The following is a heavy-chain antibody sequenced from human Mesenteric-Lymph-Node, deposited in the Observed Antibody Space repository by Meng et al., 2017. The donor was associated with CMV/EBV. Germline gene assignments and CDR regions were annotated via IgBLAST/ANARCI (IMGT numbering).Heavy chain of an antibody. Sequence: GESLKISCAASGFTFSSYAMSWVRQAPGKGLEWVAFIRYDGSNKYYADSVKGRFTISRDNSKNTLYLQMNSLRAEDTAVYYCAKRDWLSYWGQGTLVTVSS. CDR3: AKRDWLSY. CDR1: GFTFSSYA. D-gene: IGHD3/OR15-3a*01. CDR2: IRYDGSNK. J-gene: IGHJ4*02. V-gene: IGHV3-30*02.